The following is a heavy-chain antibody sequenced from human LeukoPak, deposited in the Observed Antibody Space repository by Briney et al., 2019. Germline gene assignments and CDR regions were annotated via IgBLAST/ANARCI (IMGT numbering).Heavy chain of an antibody. CDR1: GFTFTIYA. Sequence: GGSLRLSCAASGFTFTIYAMSWVRQSPGKGLEWVSSTSGSGDRTYYADSVKGRFTISRDNSRNTLYLQVNSLRAEDTAVYYCAKSGSVPPDYWGQGTLVTVSS. CDR2: TSGSGDRT. CDR3: AKSGSVPPDY. V-gene: IGHV3-23*01. D-gene: IGHD2-2*01. J-gene: IGHJ4*02.